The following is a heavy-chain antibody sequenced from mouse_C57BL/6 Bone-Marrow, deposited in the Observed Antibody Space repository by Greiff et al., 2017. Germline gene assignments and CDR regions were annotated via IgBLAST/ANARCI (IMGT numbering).Heavy chain of an antibody. D-gene: IGHD2-4*01. CDR1: GYTFTDYE. CDR2: IDPETGGT. CDR3: TSYDDDVSWFAY. Sequence: QVQLQQPGAELVRPGASVTLSCKASGYTFTDYEMHWVKQTPVHGLEWIGAIDPETGGTAYNQKFKGKAILTADKSSSTAYMELRSLTSEDSAVYYCTSYDDDVSWFAYWGQGTLVTVSA. J-gene: IGHJ3*01. V-gene: IGHV1-15*01.